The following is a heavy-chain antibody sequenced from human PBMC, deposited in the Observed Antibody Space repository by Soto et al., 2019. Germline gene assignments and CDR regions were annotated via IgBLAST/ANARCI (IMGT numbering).Heavy chain of an antibody. CDR2: LNSDGSTT. CDR3: GRGQQLGIINY. Sequence: QLVESGGGLVQPGGSLRRSCAASGLTFSSYWTHWVRQAPGKGLAWVSRLNSDGSTTNYADSVKGRFTLSRDNANNTGYRQMNSLTAEDTAVYYCGRGQQLGIINYWGKGTLVTVSS. D-gene: IGHD6-13*01. V-gene: IGHV3-74*01. CDR1: GLTFSSYW. J-gene: IGHJ4*02.